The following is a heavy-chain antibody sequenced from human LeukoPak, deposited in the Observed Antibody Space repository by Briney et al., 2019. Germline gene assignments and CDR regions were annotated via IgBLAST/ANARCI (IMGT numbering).Heavy chain of an antibody. J-gene: IGHJ6*03. Sequence: GGSLRLSCAASGFTFSSYWTSWVRQAPGKGLEWVANIKQDGSEKYYVDSVKGRFTISRDNAKNSLYLQMNSLRAEDTAVYYRARYYDYVWGSYRQDYYYYYMDVWGQGTTVTVSS. CDR1: GFTFSSYW. V-gene: IGHV3-7*01. CDR3: ARYYDYVWGSYRQDYYYYYMDV. D-gene: IGHD3-16*02. CDR2: IKQDGSEK.